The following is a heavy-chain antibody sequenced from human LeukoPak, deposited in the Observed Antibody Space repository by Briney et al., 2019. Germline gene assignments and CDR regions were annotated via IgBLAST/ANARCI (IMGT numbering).Heavy chain of an antibody. J-gene: IGHJ6*02. CDR2: IKSKTDGGTT. Sequence: PGGSLRLSCAASGFTFSNAWMSWVRQAPGKGLEWVGRIKSKTDGGTTDYAAPVKGRFTISRDDSKNTLYLQMNSLKTEDTAVYYCTTDRVFGSSWSYYYYGMDVWGQGTTVTVSS. D-gene: IGHD6-13*01. CDR1: GFTFSNAW. CDR3: TTDRVFGSSWSYYYYGMDV. V-gene: IGHV3-15*01.